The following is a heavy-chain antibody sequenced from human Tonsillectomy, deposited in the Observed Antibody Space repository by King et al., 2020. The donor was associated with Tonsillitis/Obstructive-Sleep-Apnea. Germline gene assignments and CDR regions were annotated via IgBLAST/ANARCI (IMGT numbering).Heavy chain of an antibody. CDR1: GFTFSSYW. Sequence: EVQLVESGGGLVQPGGSLRLSCAASGFTFSSYWMIWLRQAPGKGLEWVANINEDGSEKSLVDSVRGRFTISRDNAKNSLYLQMNNLKAEDTAVYYCARYINAQYSGTYYDAFDIWGQGTMVTVSS. CDR2: INEDGSEK. CDR3: ARYINAQYSGTYYDAFDI. V-gene: IGHV3-7*01. J-gene: IGHJ3*02. D-gene: IGHD1-26*01.